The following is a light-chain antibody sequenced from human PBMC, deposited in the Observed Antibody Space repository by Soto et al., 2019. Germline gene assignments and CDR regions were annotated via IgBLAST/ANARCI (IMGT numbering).Light chain of an antibody. Sequence: EIVLTQSPGTLSLSPGERATLSCRASQSVSRSHLAWYQQKPGQAPRLLIYGASSRATGIADRFSGSGSGPAFTLTISRLEPEGFAAYFFQQYGNSPPYSFGQGTKLEIK. V-gene: IGKV3-20*01. J-gene: IGKJ2*03. CDR2: GAS. CDR1: QSVSRSH. CDR3: QQYGNSPPYS.